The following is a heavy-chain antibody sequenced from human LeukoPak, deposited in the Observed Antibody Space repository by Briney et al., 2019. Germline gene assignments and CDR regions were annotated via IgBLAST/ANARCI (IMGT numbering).Heavy chain of an antibody. V-gene: IGHV5-51*01. J-gene: IGHJ5*02. D-gene: IGHD3-22*01. CDR2: IYFGDSDT. Sequence: GESLKISCKGSGNSFTTYWIAWVRQRPGKGLEWMAIIYFGDSDTRYRPSFQGQVTISADKSINTAYLQWSSLKASDTAMYYCARVVDYDTSGYQTKNWFDPWGQGTLVTVSS. CDR3: ARVVDYDTSGYQTKNWFDP. CDR1: GNSFTTYW.